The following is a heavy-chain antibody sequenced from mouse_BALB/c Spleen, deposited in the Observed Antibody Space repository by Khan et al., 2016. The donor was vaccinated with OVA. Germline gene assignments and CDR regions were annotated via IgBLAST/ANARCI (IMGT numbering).Heavy chain of an antibody. CDR1: GFSLTSYG. CDR3: ARHRCGYFDV. Sequence: QVQLKQSGPDLVAPSQSLSITCTVSGFSLTSYGVHWVRQPPGKGLEWLVVIWSDGITTYNSALKSRLSISKDNSKSQVFLQMKRPQTDDTAMYSCARHRCGYFDVWGAGNTVTVSS. J-gene: IGHJ1*01. V-gene: IGHV2-6-2*01. CDR2: IWSDGIT.